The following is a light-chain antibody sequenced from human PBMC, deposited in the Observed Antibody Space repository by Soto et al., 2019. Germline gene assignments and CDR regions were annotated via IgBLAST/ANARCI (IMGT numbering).Light chain of an antibody. CDR2: DVS. CDR1: SSDVGSYNY. Sequence: QSAPTQPASVSGSPGQSVTISCTGTSSDVGSYNYVSWYQQHPGKVPKLMIYDVSKRPSGVPDRFSGSKSGNTAALTISGLQAEDEADYYCCSYAGTYTYVFGTGTKVTVL. CDR3: CSYAGTYTYV. J-gene: IGLJ1*01. V-gene: IGLV2-11*01.